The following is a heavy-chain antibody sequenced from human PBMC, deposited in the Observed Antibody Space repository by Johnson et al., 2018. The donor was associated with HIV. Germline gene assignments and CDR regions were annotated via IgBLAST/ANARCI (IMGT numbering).Heavy chain of an antibody. CDR2: IRYDGSNK. V-gene: IGHV3-30*02. D-gene: IGHD4-23*01. Sequence: VQLVESGGGVVQPGGSLRLSCAASGFTFSSYGIHCVCQAPGKGLEWVSFIRYDGSNKYYADSVKGRFTISRDNSKNTLYLQMNSLRGEDTAVYYCAKDRRSFYGGKAADVFDIWGQGTMVTVSS. CDR3: AKDRRSFYGGKAADVFDI. J-gene: IGHJ3*02. CDR1: GFTFSSYG.